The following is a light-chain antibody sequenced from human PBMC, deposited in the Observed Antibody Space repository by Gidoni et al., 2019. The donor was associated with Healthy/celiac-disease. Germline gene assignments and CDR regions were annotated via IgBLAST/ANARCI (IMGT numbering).Light chain of an antibody. J-gene: IGKJ1*01. CDR2: DAS. Sequence: AIHMTQPPSSLSASVGDRVTITCRASQGIRKDLDWYQQKPGKAPKLLIYDASSLQSGVPSRFSGSGSGTDFTLTISSLQPEDFATYYCLQDYNYPWTFGEGTKVEIK. CDR1: QGIRKD. V-gene: IGKV1-6*01. CDR3: LQDYNYPWT.